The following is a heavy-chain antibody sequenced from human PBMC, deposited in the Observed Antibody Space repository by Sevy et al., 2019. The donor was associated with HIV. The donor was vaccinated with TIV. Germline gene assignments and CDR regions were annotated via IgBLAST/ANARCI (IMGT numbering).Heavy chain of an antibody. Sequence: GGSLRLSCAASGFTFSSYEMNWVRQAPGKGLEWVSYISSSGSTIYYADSVKGRFTISRDNAKNSLYLQMNSMRAEDTAVYYSARDYSSSTYYYAMDVWGQGTTVTVSS. CDR1: GFTFSSYE. CDR2: ISSSGSTI. J-gene: IGHJ6*02. CDR3: ARDYSSSTYYYAMDV. D-gene: IGHD6-6*01. V-gene: IGHV3-48*03.